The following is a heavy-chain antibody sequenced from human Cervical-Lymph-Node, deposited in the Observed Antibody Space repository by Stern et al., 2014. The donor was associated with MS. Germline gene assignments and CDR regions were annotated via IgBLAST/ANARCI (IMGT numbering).Heavy chain of an antibody. Sequence: EVQLVESGGGLVEPGRSLRLSCAASGFSFQVHAMHWVRQAPGKGLEWVSGIGWNSGIITYADSVKGRFTISRDNAKNSLYLQMNSLRAEDPALYFCAKAKDDYPSYHSYGMDVWGQGTTVTVAS. CDR2: IGWNSGII. CDR1: GFSFQVHA. CDR3: AKAKDDYPSYHSYGMDV. J-gene: IGHJ6*02. D-gene: IGHD3-16*01. V-gene: IGHV3-9*01.